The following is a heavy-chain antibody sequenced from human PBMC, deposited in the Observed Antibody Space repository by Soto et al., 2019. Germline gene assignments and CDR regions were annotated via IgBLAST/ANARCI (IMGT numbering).Heavy chain of an antibody. CDR3: ARARQRTNVDIVATVYFDY. D-gene: IGHD5-12*01. V-gene: IGHV4-34*01. J-gene: IGHJ4*02. Sequence: PSETLSLTCAVYGGSFSGYYWSWIRQPPGKGLEWIGEINHSGSTNYNPSLKSRVTISVDTSKNQFSLKLSSVTAADTAVYYCARARQRTNVDIVATVYFDYWGQGTLVTVSS. CDR2: INHSGST. CDR1: GGSFSGYY.